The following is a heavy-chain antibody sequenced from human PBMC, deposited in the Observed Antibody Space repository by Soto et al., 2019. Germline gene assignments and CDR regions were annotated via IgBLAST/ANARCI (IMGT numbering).Heavy chain of an antibody. Sequence: SETLSLTCTVSGGSISRGGYYWSWIRQNPGKGLEWIGYTYNSVSTYYSPSLKSRVTISVDTSKNQFSLKLSSVTAADTAVYYCARGLSRSPRYYYGSGSYYNVGLNWFDPWGQGTLVTVSS. CDR1: GGSISRGGYY. CDR2: TYNSVST. CDR3: ARGLSRSPRYYYGSGSYYNVGLNWFDP. D-gene: IGHD3-10*01. J-gene: IGHJ5*02. V-gene: IGHV4-31*03.